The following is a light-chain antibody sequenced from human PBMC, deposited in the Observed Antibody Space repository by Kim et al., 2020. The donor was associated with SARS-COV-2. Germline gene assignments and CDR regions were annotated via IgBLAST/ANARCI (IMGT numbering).Light chain of an antibody. V-gene: IGKV3-20*01. CDR1: QSISSSY. Sequence: YPGERATLSCRASQSISSSYLAWYQQTHGQAPRLLIYGESSRATGIPDRFSGSGSGTDFTLTISRLEPEDFAVYYCQQYVSSPRTFGQGTKVDIK. CDR2: GES. J-gene: IGKJ1*01. CDR3: QQYVSSPRT.